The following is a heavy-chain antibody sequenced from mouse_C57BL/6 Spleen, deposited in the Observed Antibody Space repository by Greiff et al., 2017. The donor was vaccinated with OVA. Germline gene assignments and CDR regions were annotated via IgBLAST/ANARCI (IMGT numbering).Heavy chain of an antibody. CDR1: GYTFTSYG. Sequence: VQLKQSGAELVRPGSSVKMSCKTSGYTFTSYGINWVKQRPGQGLEWIGYIYLGNGYTEYNEKFKGKATLTSDTSSSTAYMQLSSLTSDDSAIYFCARGYGSSYVDFDYWGQGTTLTVSS. CDR3: ARGYGSSYVDFDY. J-gene: IGHJ2*01. V-gene: IGHV1-58*01. CDR2: IYLGNGYT. D-gene: IGHD1-1*01.